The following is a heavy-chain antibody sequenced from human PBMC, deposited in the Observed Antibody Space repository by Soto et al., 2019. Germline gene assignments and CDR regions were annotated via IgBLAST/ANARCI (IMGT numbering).Heavy chain of an antibody. D-gene: IGHD3-16*01. J-gene: IGHJ6*02. V-gene: IGHV3-9*01. Sequence: GGSLRLSCAASGFTFDDYAMHWVRQAPGKGLEWVSGISWNSGSIGYADSVKGRFTISRDNAKNSLYLQMNSLRVEDTALYYCAKASVSRYYYYGMDVWGQGTTVTVSS. CDR1: GFTFDDYA. CDR2: ISWNSGSI. CDR3: AKASVSRYYYYGMDV.